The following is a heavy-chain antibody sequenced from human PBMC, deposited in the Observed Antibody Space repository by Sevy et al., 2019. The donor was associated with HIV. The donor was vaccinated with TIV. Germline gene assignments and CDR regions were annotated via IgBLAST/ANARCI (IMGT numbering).Heavy chain of an antibody. V-gene: IGHV3-66*02. Sequence: GGSLRLSCAASGFTFGDYYMSWIRQAPGKGLEWVSVIFSSGSTYYADSAKGRFTISRDNSKNTVDLQMNSVRAEDTAVYYCVSLFLSYRSGWSYFDYWGQGTLVTVSS. J-gene: IGHJ4*02. D-gene: IGHD6-19*01. CDR1: GFTFGDYY. CDR3: VSLFLSYRSGWSYFDY. CDR2: IFSSGST.